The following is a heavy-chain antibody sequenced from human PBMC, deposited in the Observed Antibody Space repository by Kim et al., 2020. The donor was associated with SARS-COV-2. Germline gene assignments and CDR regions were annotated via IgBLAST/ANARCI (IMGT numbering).Heavy chain of an antibody. J-gene: IGHJ5*02. CDR3: ARQGAYGAKWFDP. Sequence: SETLSLTCTVSGGSISSYYWSWIRQPPGKGLEWIGYVYYSGSTNYNPSLKSRVTISVDTSRNQFSLKLSSVTAADTAVYYCARQGAYGAKWFDPWGQGT. V-gene: IGHV4-59*08. D-gene: IGHD2-8*01. CDR2: VYYSGST. CDR1: GGSISSYY.